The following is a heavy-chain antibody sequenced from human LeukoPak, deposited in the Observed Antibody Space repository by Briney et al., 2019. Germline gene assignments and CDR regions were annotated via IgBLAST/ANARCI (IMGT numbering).Heavy chain of an antibody. CDR1: GFTFDDYA. CDR3: VRVPTNSYGFGQ. D-gene: IGHD5-18*01. CDR2: ISWNSGSI. V-gene: IGHV3-9*01. Sequence: GGSLRLSCAASGFTFDDYAMHWVRQAPGKGLEWVSGISWNSGSIGYADSVKGRFTISRDNAKNTLYLQMNGLRVDDTAVYYCVRVPTNSYGFGQWGQGSLVTVSS. J-gene: IGHJ4*02.